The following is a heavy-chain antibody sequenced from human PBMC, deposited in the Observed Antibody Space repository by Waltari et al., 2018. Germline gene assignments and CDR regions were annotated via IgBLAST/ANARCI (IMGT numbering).Heavy chain of an antibody. CDR2: IDWDDDK. CDR1: GFSLSGSQMC. CDR3: VRENRVTMIRGSMDV. V-gene: IGHV2-70*11. D-gene: IGHD3-22*01. Sequence: GPALVRPTQTLTLTCTFSGFSLSGSQMCVSWIRQPPGKALEWLARIDWDDDKYYSPSLQTRLTISKDTSKNQVVLTMTDMGLVDTATYYCVRENRVTMIRGSMDVWGQGAMVTVSS. J-gene: IGHJ6*02.